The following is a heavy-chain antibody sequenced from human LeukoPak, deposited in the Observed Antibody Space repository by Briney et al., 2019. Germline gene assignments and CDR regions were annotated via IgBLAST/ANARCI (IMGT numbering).Heavy chain of an antibody. D-gene: IGHD4-17*01. J-gene: IGHJ4*02. CDR2: ISYDGSNK. V-gene: IGHV3-30*04. CDR3: ARSPVTTVTTFDY. CDR1: GFTFSSYA. Sequence: GGSLRLSCAASGFTFSSYAMHWVRQAPGKGLEWVAVISYDGSNKYCADSVKGRFTISRDNSKNTLYLQMNSLRAEDTAVYYCARSPVTTVTTFDYWGQGTLVTVSS.